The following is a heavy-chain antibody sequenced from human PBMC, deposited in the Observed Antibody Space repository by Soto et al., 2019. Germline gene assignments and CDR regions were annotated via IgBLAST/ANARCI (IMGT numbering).Heavy chain of an antibody. CDR1: GGSFSGYY. D-gene: IGHD1-7*01. CDR3: ARVPRNWNYVGGFDY. Sequence: PSETLSLTCAVYGGSFSGYYWSWIRQPPGKGLEWIGEINHSGSTNYNPSHKSRVTISVDTSKNQLSLKLSSVTAADTSVYYCARVPRNWNYVGGFDYWGQGILVTVSS. J-gene: IGHJ4*02. V-gene: IGHV4-34*01. CDR2: INHSGST.